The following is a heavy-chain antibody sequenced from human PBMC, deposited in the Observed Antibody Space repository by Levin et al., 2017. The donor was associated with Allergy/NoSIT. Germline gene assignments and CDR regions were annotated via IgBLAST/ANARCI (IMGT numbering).Heavy chain of an antibody. V-gene: IGHV4-31*03. CDR2: IYYSGST. CDR3: ARVPVVRGVITNFDY. Sequence: LGLSCTVSGGSISSGGYYWSWIRQHPGKGLEWIGYIYYSGSTYYNPSLKSRVTISVDTSKNQFSLKLSSVTAADTAVYYCARVPVVRGVITNFDYWGQGTLVTVSS. D-gene: IGHD3-10*01. J-gene: IGHJ4*02. CDR1: GGSISSGGYY.